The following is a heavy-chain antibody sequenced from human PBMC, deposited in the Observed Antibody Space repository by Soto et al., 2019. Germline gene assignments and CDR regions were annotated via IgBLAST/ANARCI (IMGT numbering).Heavy chain of an antibody. V-gene: IGHV3-23*01. D-gene: IGHD2-2*01. CDR3: AKEGEYCSSTSCYVDY. CDR1: GFTFSSYA. Sequence: PGGSLRLSCAASGFTFSSYAMSWVRQAPGKGLEWVSAISGSGGSTYYADSVKGRFTISRDNSKNTLYLQMNSLRAEDTAVYYCAKEGEYCSSTSCYVDYWGQGTLVTVSS. J-gene: IGHJ4*02. CDR2: ISGSGGST.